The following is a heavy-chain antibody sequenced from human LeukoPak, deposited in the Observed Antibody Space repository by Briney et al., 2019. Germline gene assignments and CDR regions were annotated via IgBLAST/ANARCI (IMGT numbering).Heavy chain of an antibody. CDR3: ARVGSGTIFGVVIAFDI. CDR1: GGSISSGDYY. J-gene: IGHJ3*02. Sequence: SETLSLTCTVSGGSISSGDYYWSWIRQPPGKGLEWIGYIYYSGSTYYNPSLKSRVTISVDTSKNQFSLNLSSVTAADTAVYYCARVGSGTIFGVVIAFDIWGQGTMVTVSS. D-gene: IGHD3-3*01. CDR2: IYYSGST. V-gene: IGHV4-30-4*08.